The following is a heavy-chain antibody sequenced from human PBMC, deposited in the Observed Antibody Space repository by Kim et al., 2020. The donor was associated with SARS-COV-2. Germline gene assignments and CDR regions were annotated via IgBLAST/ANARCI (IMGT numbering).Heavy chain of an antibody. CDR1: GGSISSSSYY. V-gene: IGHV4-39*07. CDR2: IYYSGST. J-gene: IGHJ4*02. D-gene: IGHD6-6*01. Sequence: SETLSLTCTVSGGSISSSSYYWGWIRQPPGKGLEWIGSIYYSGSTYYNPSLKSRVTISVDTSKNQFSLKLSSVTAADTAVYYCARASGQLGPNDYWGQGTLVTVSS. CDR3: ARASGQLGPNDY.